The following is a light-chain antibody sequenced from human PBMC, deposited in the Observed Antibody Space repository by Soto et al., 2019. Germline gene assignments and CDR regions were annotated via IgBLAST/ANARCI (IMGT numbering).Light chain of an antibody. CDR2: KAS. V-gene: IGKV1-5*03. Sequence: DIQMTQSPSTLSASVGDRVTITCRASQSISTWLAWYQQKPGKPPNLLISKASNLESGVPSRFSGSGSGTEFTLTISNLQPDDFADYFCQQYDTYSWTFGQGTKVEI. J-gene: IGKJ1*01. CDR1: QSISTW. CDR3: QQYDTYSWT.